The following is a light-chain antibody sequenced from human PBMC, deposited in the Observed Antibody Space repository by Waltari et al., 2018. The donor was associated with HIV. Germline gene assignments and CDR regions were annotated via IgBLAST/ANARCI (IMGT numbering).Light chain of an antibody. CDR1: SSNIGSNN. CDR2: SNN. J-gene: IGLJ3*02. CDR3: AAWDDSLNGHWV. V-gene: IGLV1-44*01. Sequence: QSVLTQPPSASGTPGQRVTISCSGSSSNIGSNNVNWYQQLPGTAPKLLIYSNNRRPSGVPDRFSGSKSGTSASLAISGLQSEDEADYYWAAWDDSLNGHWVFGGGTKLTVL.